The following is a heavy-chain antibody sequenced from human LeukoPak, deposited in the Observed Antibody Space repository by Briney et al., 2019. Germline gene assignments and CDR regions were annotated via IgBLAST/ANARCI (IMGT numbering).Heavy chain of an antibody. CDR2: VYNSGST. Sequence: PSETLSLTCTVSGVSISIYYWSWIRQPPGKGLEWIGYVYNSGSTDYNPSLKSRVTISADTSKNQFSLRLSSVTAADTAVYYCVRDRELNYWGQGTLVTVSS. V-gene: IGHV4-59*01. J-gene: IGHJ4*02. D-gene: IGHD3-10*01. CDR3: VRDRELNY. CDR1: GVSISIYY.